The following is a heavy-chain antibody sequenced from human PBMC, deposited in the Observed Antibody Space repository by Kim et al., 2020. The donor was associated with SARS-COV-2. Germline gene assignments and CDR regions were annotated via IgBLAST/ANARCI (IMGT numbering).Heavy chain of an antibody. CDR2: ISYDGSNK. D-gene: IGHD3-10*01. Sequence: GGSLRLSCAASGFTFSSYAMHWVRQAPGKGLEWVAVISYDGSNKYYADSVKGRFTISRDNSKNTLYLQMNSLRAEDTAVYYCARGLGGRVAYYFDYWGQG. CDR1: GFTFSSYA. J-gene: IGHJ4*02. CDR3: ARGLGGRVAYYFDY. V-gene: IGHV3-30*04.